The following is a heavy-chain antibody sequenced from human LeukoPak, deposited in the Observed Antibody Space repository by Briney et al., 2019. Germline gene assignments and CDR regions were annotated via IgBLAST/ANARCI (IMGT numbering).Heavy chain of an antibody. CDR1: GFTFDDYA. D-gene: IGHD1-26*01. CDR2: ISWNSGSI. Sequence: PGGSLRLSCAASGFTFDDYAMHWVRQAPGKGLEWVSGISWNSGSIGYADSVKGRFTISRDNAKNSLYLQMNSLRAEDTAVYYCAKDKSYYPDYFDYWGQGTLVTVSS. J-gene: IGHJ4*02. V-gene: IGHV3-9*01. CDR3: AKDKSYYPDYFDY.